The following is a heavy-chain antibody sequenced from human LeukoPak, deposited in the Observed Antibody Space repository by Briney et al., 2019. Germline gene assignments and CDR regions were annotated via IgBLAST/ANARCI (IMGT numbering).Heavy chain of an antibody. CDR3: ARGTTLRYFDWLLSTLDAFDI. D-gene: IGHD3-9*01. Sequence: GGSLRLSCAASGFTFSSYSMDWVRQAPGKGLEWVSSISSSSSYIYYADSVKGRFTISRDNAKNSLYLQMNSLRAEDTAVYYRARGTTLRYFDWLLSTLDAFDIWGQGTMVTVSS. CDR2: ISSSSSYI. J-gene: IGHJ3*02. CDR1: GFTFSSYS. V-gene: IGHV3-21*01.